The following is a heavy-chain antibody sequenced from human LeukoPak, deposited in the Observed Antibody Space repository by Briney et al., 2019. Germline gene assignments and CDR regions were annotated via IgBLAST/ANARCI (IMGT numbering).Heavy chain of an antibody. CDR3: ARDRRYSSGWYSFDY. CDR2: IYSGGST. V-gene: IGHV3-66*01. J-gene: IGHJ4*02. D-gene: IGHD6-19*01. CDR1: EFSVGSNY. Sequence: GGSLRLSCAASEFSVGSNYMTWVRQAPGKGLEWVSLIYSGGSTYYADSVKGRFTISRDNSKNTLYLQMNSLRVEDTAVYYCARDRRYSSGWYSFDYWGQGTLVTVSS.